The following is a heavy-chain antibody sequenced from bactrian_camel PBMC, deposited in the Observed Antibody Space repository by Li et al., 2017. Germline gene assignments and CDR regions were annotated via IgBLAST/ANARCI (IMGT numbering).Heavy chain of an antibody. Sequence: QLVESGGGSVQAGGSLTLSCTASNFTEFPYNNYCLGWFRQAPGKEREGVAAIDTDGAVKYADSVKGRFTISKDNAKNTLYLVMNSLKPEDTAIYYCAADSCSYCSDGDCYTSGGALANKYRGQGTQVTVS. CDR3: AADSCSYCSDGDCYTSGGALANKY. D-gene: IGHD2*01. J-gene: IGHJ4*01. CDR2: IDTDGAV. V-gene: IGHV3S53*01. CDR1: NFTEFPYNNYC.